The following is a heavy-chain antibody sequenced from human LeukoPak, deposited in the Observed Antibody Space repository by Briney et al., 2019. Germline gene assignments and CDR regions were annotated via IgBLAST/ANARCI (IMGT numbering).Heavy chain of an antibody. V-gene: IGHV3-7*03. Sequence: GGSLRLSCAASGFTFSSYWMSWVRQAPGKGLEWVANIKQDGSEKYYVDSVKGRFTISRDNAKNSLYLQMYSLRAEDTAVYYCARDLRTGYDYFWWFDPWGQGTLVTVSS. J-gene: IGHJ5*02. CDR2: IKQDGSEK. D-gene: IGHD5-12*01. CDR3: ARDLRTGYDYFWWFDP. CDR1: GFTFSSYW.